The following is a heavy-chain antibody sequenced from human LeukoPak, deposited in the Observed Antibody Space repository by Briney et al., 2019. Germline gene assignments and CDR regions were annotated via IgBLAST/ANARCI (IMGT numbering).Heavy chain of an antibody. CDR3: ARHDRFDYGDYREDY. V-gene: IGHV1-18*01. CDR1: GYTFTSYG. J-gene: IGHJ4*02. D-gene: IGHD4-17*01. CDR2: ISAYNGNT. Sequence: GASVKVSCKASGYTFTSYGISWVRQAPGQGLEWMGWISAYNGNTNYAQKLQGRVTMTTDTSTSTAYMELRSLRSDDTAVYYCARHDRFDYGDYREDYWGQGTLVTVSS.